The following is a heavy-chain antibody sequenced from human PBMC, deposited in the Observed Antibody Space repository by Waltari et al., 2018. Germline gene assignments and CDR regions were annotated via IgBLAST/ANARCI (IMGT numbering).Heavy chain of an antibody. CDR2: IYYSGST. CDR1: GGSLSSSSYY. D-gene: IGHD6-13*01. Sequence: QLQLQESGPGLVKPSETLSLTCTVSGGSLSSSSYYWGWIRQPPGQGLEWIGSIYYSGSTYYNPSLKSRVTISVDTSKNQFSLKLSSVTAADTAVYYCMGQQLVDPNYWGQGTLVTVSS. V-gene: IGHV4-39*07. CDR3: MGQQLVDPNY. J-gene: IGHJ4*02.